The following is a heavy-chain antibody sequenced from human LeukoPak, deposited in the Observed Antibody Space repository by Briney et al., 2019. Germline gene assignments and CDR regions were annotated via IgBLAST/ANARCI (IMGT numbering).Heavy chain of an antibody. D-gene: IGHD6-13*01. CDR1: GGTFSSYA. CDR2: IIPILGIA. CDR3: ASEQQLVGLFDY. J-gene: IGHJ4*02. V-gene: IGHV1-69*04. Sequence: GASVKVSCKASGGTFSSYAISWVRQAPGLGLEWMGRIIPILGIANYAQKFQGRVTITADKSTSTAYMELSSLRSEDTAVYYCASEQQLVGLFDYWGQGTLVTVSS.